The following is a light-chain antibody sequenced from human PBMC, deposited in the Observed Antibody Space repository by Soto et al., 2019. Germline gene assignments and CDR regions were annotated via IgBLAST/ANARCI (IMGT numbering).Light chain of an antibody. CDR3: GTWDSSLNVWM. CDR1: SSDVGGYDY. V-gene: IGLV1-51*01. J-gene: IGLJ3*02. CDR2: DDN. Sequence: QSALTQPPSASGSPGQSVTISCTGTSSDVGGYDYVSWYQQRPGKAPKLLLYDDNKRHSGIPARFSASKSGTSATLDITGLQTGDEASYYCGTWDSSLNVWMFGGGTKLTVL.